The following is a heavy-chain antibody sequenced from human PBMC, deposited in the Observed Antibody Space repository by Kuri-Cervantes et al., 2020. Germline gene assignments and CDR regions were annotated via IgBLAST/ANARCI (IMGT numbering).Heavy chain of an antibody. Sequence: GESLKISCAASGFTFSSYAMSWVRQAPGKGLEWVSAISGSGGSTYYADSVKGRFTISRDNSKNTLYLQMNSLRAEDTAVYYCARIAAAGYDYWGQGTLVTVSS. CDR3: ARIAAAGYDY. D-gene: IGHD6-13*01. J-gene: IGHJ4*02. V-gene: IGHV3-23*01. CDR2: ISGSGGST. CDR1: GFTFSSYA.